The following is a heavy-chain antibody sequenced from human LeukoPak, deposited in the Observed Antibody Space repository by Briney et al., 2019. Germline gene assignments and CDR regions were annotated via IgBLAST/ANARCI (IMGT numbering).Heavy chain of an antibody. D-gene: IGHD2-15*01. CDR1: GFTFSYAW. V-gene: IGHV3-15*01. J-gene: IGHJ4*02. CDR3: TTDLRWELPPTDY. CDR2: IKSKTDDETA. Sequence: PGGSLRLSCAATGFTFSYAWMIWVRQAPGKGLEWVGRIKSKTDDETAEYAAPVKGRFTISRDDSKNTLYLQMNSLKTEDKCIYYCTTDLRWELPPTDYWGQGTLVTVSS.